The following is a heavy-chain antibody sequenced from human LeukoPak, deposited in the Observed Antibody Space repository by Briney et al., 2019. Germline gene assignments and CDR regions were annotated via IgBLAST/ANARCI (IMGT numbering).Heavy chain of an antibody. CDR2: FDPEDGET. CDR3: ATPGIAAAGLAFDI. CDR1: GYTLTELS. V-gene: IGHV1-24*01. J-gene: IGHJ3*02. D-gene: IGHD6-13*01. Sequence: ASVKVSCKVSGYTLTELSMHWVRQAPGKGLEWMGGFDPEDGETIYAQKFQGRVTMTEDTSTDTAYMELSSLRSEDTAVYYCATPGIAAAGLAFDIWGQGTMVTVSS.